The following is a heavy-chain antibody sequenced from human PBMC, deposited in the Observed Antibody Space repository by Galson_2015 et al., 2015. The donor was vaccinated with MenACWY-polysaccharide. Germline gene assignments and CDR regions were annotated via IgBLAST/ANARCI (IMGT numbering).Heavy chain of an antibody. V-gene: IGHV4-38-2*01. CDR2: IYHSGST. CDR1: GYSISSGYY. CDR3: ARVEKYSGSFYILY. Sequence: ETLSLTCAVSGYSISSGYYWGWIRQPPGKGLEWIGSIYHSGSTYYNPSLKSRATISVDTSKNQFSLKLSSVTAADTAVYYCARVEKYSGSFYILYWGQGTLVTVSS. D-gene: IGHD1-26*01. J-gene: IGHJ4*02.